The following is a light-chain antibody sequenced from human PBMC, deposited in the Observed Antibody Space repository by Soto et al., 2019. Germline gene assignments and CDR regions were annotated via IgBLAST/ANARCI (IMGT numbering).Light chain of an antibody. J-gene: IGKJ2*01. V-gene: IGKV1-5*03. CDR3: QQYDRFPYT. CDR2: KAS. CDR1: QSLSYW. Sequence: DIQMTQSPSTLSASVGDTVTITCRASQSLSYWLAWYQQKPGQAPKLLIHKASTLESGVPSRFSGSGSGTEFTLTISSLQPDDFAFFYCQQYDRFPYTFGQGTKLEIK.